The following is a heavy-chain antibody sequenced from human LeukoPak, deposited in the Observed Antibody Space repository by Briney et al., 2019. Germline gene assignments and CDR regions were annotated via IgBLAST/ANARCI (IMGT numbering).Heavy chain of an antibody. CDR3: AKADNWNHDY. CDR1: GFTFSNYA. CDR2: ISGGGGST. D-gene: IGHD1-1*01. J-gene: IGHJ4*02. V-gene: IGHV3-23*01. Sequence: GGSLRLSCAASGFTFSNYAMSWVRQAPGKGLDWVSAISGGGGSTYYADSVKGRFTVSRDNPKNTLYLQMNSLRAEDTAVYHCAKADNWNHDYWGQGTLVTVSS.